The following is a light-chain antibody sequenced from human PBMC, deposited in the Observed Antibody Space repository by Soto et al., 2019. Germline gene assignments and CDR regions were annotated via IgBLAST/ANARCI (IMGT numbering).Light chain of an antibody. Sequence: QSLLAQPASVSGSPGQSITLSCTGTSSDVGRYNYVSWYQQHPGKAPKLTIYDVSSRPSGVSSRFSGSKSGNTASLTISGLQAEDEADYYCGSFTSSSTYVFGTGTKVTVL. CDR3: GSFTSSSTYV. CDR2: DVS. J-gene: IGLJ1*01. CDR1: SSDVGRYNY. V-gene: IGLV2-14*03.